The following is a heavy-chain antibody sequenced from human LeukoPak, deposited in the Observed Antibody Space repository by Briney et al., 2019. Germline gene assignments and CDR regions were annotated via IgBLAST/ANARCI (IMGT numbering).Heavy chain of an antibody. CDR1: VYTFTSYV. CDR3: ARDHYKDSSGYTRAADY. Sequence: ASLKVSCKASVYTFTSYVISWVRQAPGQGLEWMGGISAYNGNTNYAQKLQGRVTMTSHTSTSTASMHLRSLRSDDPAVYYCARDHYKDSSGYTRAADYWGQGTLVTVSS. CDR2: ISAYNGNT. V-gene: IGHV1-18*01. D-gene: IGHD3-22*01. J-gene: IGHJ4*02.